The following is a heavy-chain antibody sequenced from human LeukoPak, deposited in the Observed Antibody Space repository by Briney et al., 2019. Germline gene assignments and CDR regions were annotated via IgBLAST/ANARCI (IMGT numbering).Heavy chain of an antibody. CDR2: IWIDGKNA. J-gene: IGHJ6*04. CDR1: GFIFSVYG. V-gene: IGHV3-30*02. CDR3: GKDPGATARRFHLDV. Sequence: PGGSLRLSCEVSGFIFSVYGMHGVRQAPGRGRECVFVIWIDGKNAFYSDSGKSRFTISRDNFRNTLHLQMDSLRLDDSGVYYCGKDPGATARRFHLDVWGKGTTVAVST. D-gene: IGHD1-1*01.